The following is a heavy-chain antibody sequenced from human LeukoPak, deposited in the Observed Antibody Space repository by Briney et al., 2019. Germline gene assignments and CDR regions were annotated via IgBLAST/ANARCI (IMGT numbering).Heavy chain of an antibody. D-gene: IGHD3-10*01. CDR3: AKVPSTYYYGSGSYYNAPHYYYYYGMDV. V-gene: IGHV4-34*01. Sequence: SETLSLTCAVYGGSFSGYYWSWIRQPPGKGLEWIGEINHSGSTNYNPSLKSRVTISVDTSKNQFSLKLSSVTAADTAVYYCAKVPSTYYYGSGSYYNAPHYYYYYGMDVWGQGTTVTVSS. CDR1: GGSFSGYY. J-gene: IGHJ6*02. CDR2: INHSGST.